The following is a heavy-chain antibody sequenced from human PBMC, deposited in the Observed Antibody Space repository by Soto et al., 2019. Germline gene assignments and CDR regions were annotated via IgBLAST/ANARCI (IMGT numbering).Heavy chain of an antibody. CDR3: ARGYHDSSGYRSFDY. CDR2: IYSTGST. J-gene: IGHJ4*02. CDR1: GGSISSYY. D-gene: IGHD3-22*01. Sequence: QVQLQESGPGLVKPSETLSLTCTVSGGSISSYYWSWIRQPAGRGLEWIGRIYSTGSTNYIPSLTSRVTISLDTSKNRFSLKLSSVTAADTAVYYCARGYHDSSGYRSFDYWGQGTLVTVSS. V-gene: IGHV4-4*07.